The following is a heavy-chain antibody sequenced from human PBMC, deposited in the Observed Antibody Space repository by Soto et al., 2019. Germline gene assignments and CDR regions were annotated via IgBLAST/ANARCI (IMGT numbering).Heavy chain of an antibody. D-gene: IGHD5-18*01. CDR3: AKEVVDTAMVLPFFDY. CDR2: ISYDGSNK. Sequence: GGSLRLSCAASGFTFSSYGLHWVRQAPGKGLEWVAVISYDGSNKYYADSVKGRFTISRDNSKNTLYLQMNSLRAEDTAVYYCAKEVVDTAMVLPFFDYWGQGTLVTVSS. CDR1: GFTFSSYG. J-gene: IGHJ4*02. V-gene: IGHV3-30*18.